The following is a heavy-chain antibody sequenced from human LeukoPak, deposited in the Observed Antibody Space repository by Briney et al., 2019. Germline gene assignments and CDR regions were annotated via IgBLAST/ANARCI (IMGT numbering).Heavy chain of an antibody. Sequence: ASVKVSCKASGYTFTGYYTHWVRQAPGQGLEWMGWINPNSGGTNYAQKFQGRVTMTRDTSISTAYMELSRLRSDDTAVYYCARDLRSSGWYDGDYFDYWGQGTLVTVSS. D-gene: IGHD6-19*01. V-gene: IGHV1-2*02. CDR1: GYTFTGYY. J-gene: IGHJ4*02. CDR2: INPNSGGT. CDR3: ARDLRSSGWYDGDYFDY.